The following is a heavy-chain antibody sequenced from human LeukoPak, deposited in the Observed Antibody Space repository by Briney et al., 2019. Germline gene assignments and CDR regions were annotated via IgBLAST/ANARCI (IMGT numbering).Heavy chain of an antibody. V-gene: IGHV1-46*01. J-gene: IGHJ4*02. Sequence: GGSLRLSCAASGYTFTSYFMHWVRQAPGQGLEWMGIINPSGGRTSYAQKFQGRVTMTRDMSTSTVYMELSSLRSEDTAVYYCAPGTYSYGSPSLDYWGQGTLVTVSS. D-gene: IGHD5-18*01. CDR3: APGTYSYGSPSLDY. CDR1: GYTFTSYF. CDR2: INPSGGRT.